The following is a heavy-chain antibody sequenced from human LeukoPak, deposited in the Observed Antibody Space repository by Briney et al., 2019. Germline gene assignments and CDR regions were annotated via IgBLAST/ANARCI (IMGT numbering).Heavy chain of an antibody. V-gene: IGHV4-59*11. CDR3: ARVGGLYYYDSSGYLND. CDR1: GGSIISHY. J-gene: IGHJ3*01. D-gene: IGHD3-22*01. CDR2: IYYSGST. Sequence: SETLSLTCTVSGGSIISHYWSWIRQPPGKGLEGIGYIYYSGSTNYNPSLKSRVTISVDTSKNQFSLKLSSVTAADTAVYYCARVGGLYYYDSSGYLNDWGQGTMVTVSS.